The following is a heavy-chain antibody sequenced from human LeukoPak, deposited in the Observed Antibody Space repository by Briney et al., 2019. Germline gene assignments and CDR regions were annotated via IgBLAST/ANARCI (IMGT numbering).Heavy chain of an antibody. J-gene: IGHJ6*02. CDR1: GFTVSSKY. V-gene: IGHV3-66*04. CDR2: IYSGDST. Sequence: GGSLRLSCAASGFTVSSKYMSWVRQAPGKGLEWVSVIYSGDSTYYADSVMGRFTISRDNSKNTLYLQMNSLRAEDTAVYYCARPAFDQGIQHVWGQGTTVTVSS. D-gene: IGHD2-2*01. CDR3: ARPAFDQGIQHV.